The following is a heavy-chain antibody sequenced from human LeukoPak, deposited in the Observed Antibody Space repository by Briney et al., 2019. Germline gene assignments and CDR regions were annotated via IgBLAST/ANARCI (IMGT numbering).Heavy chain of an antibody. CDR1: DGSISSGSYY. V-gene: IGHV4-61*02. J-gene: IGHJ3*02. Sequence: PSETLSLTCTVSDGSISSGSYYWSWIRQPAGKGLEWIGRIYTSGSTNYNPSLKSRVTISVDTSKNQFSLKLNSVTAADTAVYYCARDGAESSSGWYSGGVGFDIWGQGTMVTVSS. CDR2: IYTSGST. CDR3: ARDGAESSSGWYSGGVGFDI. D-gene: IGHD6-19*01.